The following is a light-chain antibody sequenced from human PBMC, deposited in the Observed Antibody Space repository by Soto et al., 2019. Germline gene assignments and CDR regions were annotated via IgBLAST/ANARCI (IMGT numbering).Light chain of an antibody. CDR1: DIGHKR. CDR3: QVWHSDDDLHV. CDR2: DDS. V-gene: IGLV3-21*02. J-gene: IGLJ1*01. Sequence: SYELTQPPSVSVAPGQTARITCEGNDIGHKRVHWYQQRPGLAPVLVVYDDSDRPSEIPERFSGSNSGHTATLTITRVEAGDEADYFCQVWHSDDDLHVFGTGTKVTVL.